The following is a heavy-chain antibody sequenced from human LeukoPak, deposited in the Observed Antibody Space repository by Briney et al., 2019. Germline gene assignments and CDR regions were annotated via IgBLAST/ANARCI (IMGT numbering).Heavy chain of an antibody. CDR2: ISYDGSNK. J-gene: IGHJ4*02. Sequence: GGSLRLSCAASGFIFSSYAMHWVRQAPGKGLEWVAIISYDGSNKYYADSVKGRSTIFRDNAKNTLYLQMNSLRAEDTAVYYCVRDLGGRSGHWGQGTLVTVSS. V-gene: IGHV3-30-3*01. CDR1: GFIFSSYA. CDR3: VRDLGGRSGH. D-gene: IGHD1-26*01.